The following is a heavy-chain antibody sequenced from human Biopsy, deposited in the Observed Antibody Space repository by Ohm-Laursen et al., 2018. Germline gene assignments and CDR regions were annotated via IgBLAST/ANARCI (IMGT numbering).Heavy chain of an antibody. CDR3: ARATNSTGWPYYYFYGMDV. D-gene: IGHD2/OR15-2a*01. CDR1: GGYISGYY. V-gene: IGHV4-59*01. CDR2: IYYSGST. J-gene: IGHJ6*02. Sequence: GTLSLTCAVSGGYISGYYWSWIRQPPGKGLEWIGYIYYSGSTNYNPSLKSRVTISVDTSKNQFSLRPNSVTAADTAVYYCARATNSTGWPYYYFYGMDVWGQGTTVTVSS.